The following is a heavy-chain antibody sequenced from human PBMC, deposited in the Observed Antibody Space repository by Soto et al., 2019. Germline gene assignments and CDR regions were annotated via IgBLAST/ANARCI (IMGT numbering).Heavy chain of an antibody. V-gene: IGHV3-13*01. J-gene: IGHJ5*01. D-gene: IGHD6-19*01. CDR2: IDTAGDT. Sequence: EVQLVESGGGLVQPGGSLRLSCAASGFTFSSYDMHWVRQAPGKRLEWVSIIDTAGDTYYPGSVKGRFTISRENANNSLYLQMNSLRAGETAIYYCVRMYSSGWYDFWGQGTLVTVSS. CDR3: VRMYSSGWYDF. CDR1: GFTFSSYD.